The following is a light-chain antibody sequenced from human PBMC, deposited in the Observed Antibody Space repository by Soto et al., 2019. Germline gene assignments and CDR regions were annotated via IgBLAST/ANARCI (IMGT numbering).Light chain of an antibody. V-gene: IGKV3-11*01. J-gene: IGKJ2*01. Sequence: EVLLTQSPATLSFTPGESATLSCRASQPINTYLGWYQQKSGQSPRLLIYDASNRAADIQARFSASGFGTDFTLTISSLKPEDFGTYYCHHRTNWPPEDTFGQGTKLEI. CDR2: DAS. CDR3: HHRTNWPPEDT. CDR1: QPINTY.